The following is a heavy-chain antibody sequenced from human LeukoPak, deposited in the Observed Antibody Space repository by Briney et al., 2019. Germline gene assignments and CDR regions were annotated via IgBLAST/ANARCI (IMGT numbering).Heavy chain of an antibody. D-gene: IGHD3-22*01. V-gene: IGHV4-34*01. CDR1: GGSFSGYY. Sequence: PSETLSLTCAVYGGSFSGYYWSWIRQPPGKGLEWIGEINHSGSTNYNPSLKSPVTISVDTSKNQFSLKLSSVTAADTAVYYCASGITTDDYWGQGTLVTVSS. CDR2: INHSGST. CDR3: ASGITTDDY. J-gene: IGHJ4*02.